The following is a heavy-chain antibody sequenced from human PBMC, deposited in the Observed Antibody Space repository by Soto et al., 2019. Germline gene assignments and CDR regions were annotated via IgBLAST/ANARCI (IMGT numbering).Heavy chain of an antibody. D-gene: IGHD2-15*01. Sequence: GGSLRLSCAASGFTFSSYAMSWVRQAPGKGLEWVSAISGSGGSIYYADSVKGRFTISRDNAKNSLYLQMNSLRAEDTAVYYCARDWARSEEDIVVVVAATPYGYWGQGTLVTVSS. CDR3: ARDWARSEEDIVVVVAATPYGY. J-gene: IGHJ4*02. V-gene: IGHV3-23*01. CDR1: GFTFSSYA. CDR2: ISGSGGSI.